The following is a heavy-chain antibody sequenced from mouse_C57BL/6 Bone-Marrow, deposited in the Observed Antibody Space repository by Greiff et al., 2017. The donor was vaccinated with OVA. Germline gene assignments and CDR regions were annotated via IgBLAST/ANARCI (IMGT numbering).Heavy chain of an antibody. CDR1: GFTFSSYA. D-gene: IGHD2-1*01. V-gene: IGHV5-9-1*02. Sequence: EVMLVESGEGLVKPGGSLKLSCAASGFTFSSYAMSWVRQTPEKRLEWVAYISSGGDYIYYADTVKGRFTISRDNTRNTQYLQMSSLKSEDTAMYYGTRLLDAMDYWGQGTSVTVSS. J-gene: IGHJ4*01. CDR3: TRLLDAMDY. CDR2: ISSGGDYI.